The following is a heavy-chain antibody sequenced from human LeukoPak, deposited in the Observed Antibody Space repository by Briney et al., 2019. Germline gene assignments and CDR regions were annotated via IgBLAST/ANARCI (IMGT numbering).Heavy chain of an antibody. CDR3: SRHWYCGGDCYDEF. Sequence: SETLSLTCAYSGSFSGYYWSWIRQSPGQGLEWIGEINHSGSTNYNPSLKSRVTTSVDTSKYHFSLSLRSVTAADTAVYYCSRHWYCGGDCYDEFWGQGTLVTVSS. CDR1: SGSFSGYY. J-gene: IGHJ4*02. D-gene: IGHD2-21*02. V-gene: IGHV4-34*01. CDR2: INHSGST.